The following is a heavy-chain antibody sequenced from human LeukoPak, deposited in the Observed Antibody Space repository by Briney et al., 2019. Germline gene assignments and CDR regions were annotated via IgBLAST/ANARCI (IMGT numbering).Heavy chain of an antibody. Sequence: PSETLSLTCAVSGGSFSGYYRSWIRQPPRTGLERLREINHSGSTNYNPSLKSRVTISVDTSKNQFSLKLSSVTAANTAVYYCARPGGEYSSSAVYYYYYMDVWGKGTTVTVSS. CDR2: INHSGST. CDR3: ARPGGEYSSSAVYYYYYMDV. CDR1: GGSFSGYY. D-gene: IGHD6-6*01. V-gene: IGHV4-34*01. J-gene: IGHJ6*03.